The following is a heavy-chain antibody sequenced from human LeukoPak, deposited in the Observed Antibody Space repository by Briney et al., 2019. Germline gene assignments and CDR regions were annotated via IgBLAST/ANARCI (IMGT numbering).Heavy chain of an antibody. CDR3: ARVPHDSTPGWYFDL. CDR1: GGSISSRTYY. Sequence: SETLSLTCTVSGGSISSRTYYWDWIRQPPGKGLEWIGSIYYSGSTYYNPSLKSRVTISVDTSKNQFSLKLSSVTAADTAVYYCARVPHDSTPGWYFDLWGRGTLVTVSS. J-gene: IGHJ2*01. D-gene: IGHD3-22*01. CDR2: IYYSGST. V-gene: IGHV4-39*07.